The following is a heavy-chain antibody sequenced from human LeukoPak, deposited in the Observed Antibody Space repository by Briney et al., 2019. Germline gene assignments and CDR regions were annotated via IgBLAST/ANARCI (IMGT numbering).Heavy chain of an antibody. D-gene: IGHD2-2*01. CDR3: ARDLRYQLPPYYYGMDV. Sequence: GGSLRLSCAASGFTFSSYSMNWVRQAPGKGLEWVSYISSSSSTIYYADSVKGRFTISRDNAKNSLYLQMNSLRDEDTAVYYCARDLRYQLPPYYYGMDVWGQGTTVTVSS. CDR2: ISSSSSTI. V-gene: IGHV3-48*02. CDR1: GFTFSSYS. J-gene: IGHJ6*02.